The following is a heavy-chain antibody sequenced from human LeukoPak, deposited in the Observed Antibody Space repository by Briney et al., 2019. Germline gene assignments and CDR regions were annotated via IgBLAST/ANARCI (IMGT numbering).Heavy chain of an antibody. CDR1: GFTFSSYS. J-gene: IGHJ5*02. CDR3: ARDRGTMVRGVIIPDVNWFDP. CDR2: ISSSSSTI. V-gene: IGHV3-48*04. D-gene: IGHD3-10*01. Sequence: PGGSLRLSCAASGFTFSSYSMNWVRQAPGKGLEWVSYISSSSSTIYYADSVKGRFTISRDNAKNSLYLQMNSLRAEDTAVYYCARDRGTMVRGVIIPDVNWFDPWGQGTLVTVSS.